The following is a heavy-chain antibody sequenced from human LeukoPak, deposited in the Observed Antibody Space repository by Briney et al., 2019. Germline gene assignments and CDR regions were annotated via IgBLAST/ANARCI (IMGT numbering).Heavy chain of an antibody. D-gene: IGHD3-16*01. CDR2: ITPSGGST. V-gene: IGHV1-46*01. J-gene: IGHJ2*01. Sequence: GASVKVSCEASGYTFTDYYLHWVRQAPGQGLEWMGIITPSGGSTNYAQKFQGRVTMTRDTSTSTVYMELNSLRSEDTAVYYCARGGGGWYFDLWGRGALVAVSS. CDR3: ARGGGGWYFDL. CDR1: GYTFTDYY.